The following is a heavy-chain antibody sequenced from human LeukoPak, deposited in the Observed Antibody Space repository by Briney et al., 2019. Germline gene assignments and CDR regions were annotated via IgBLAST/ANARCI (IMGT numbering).Heavy chain of an antibody. CDR1: GYTFTGYY. Sequence: ASVKVSCKASGYTFTGYYMHWVRQAPGQGLEWMGRINPNSGGTNYAQKFQGRVTMTRDTSISTAYMELSRLRSDDTAVYYCARARPVGEYDLWSGYLPYNWFDPWGQGTLVTVSS. CDR3: ARARPVGEYDLWSGYLPYNWFDP. D-gene: IGHD3-3*01. V-gene: IGHV1-2*06. J-gene: IGHJ5*02. CDR2: INPNSGGT.